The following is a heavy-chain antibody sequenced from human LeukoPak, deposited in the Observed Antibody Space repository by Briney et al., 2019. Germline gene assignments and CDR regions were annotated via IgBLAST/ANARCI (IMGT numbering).Heavy chain of an antibody. V-gene: IGHV3-30-3*01. J-gene: IGHJ4*02. Sequence: PGGSLRPSCAASGFTSSSYAMHWVRQAPGRGLGWVAVISYDGSNKYYADSVKGRFTISRDNSKNTLYLQMNSLRAEDTAVYYCAKGRKIAVAVHFDYWGQGTLVTVSS. CDR1: GFTSSSYA. D-gene: IGHD6-19*01. CDR3: AKGRKIAVAVHFDY. CDR2: ISYDGSNK.